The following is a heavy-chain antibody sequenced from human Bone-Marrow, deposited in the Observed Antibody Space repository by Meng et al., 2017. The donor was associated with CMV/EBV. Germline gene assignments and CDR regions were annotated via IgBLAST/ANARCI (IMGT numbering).Heavy chain of an antibody. V-gene: IGHV3-7*01. CDR2: IKQDGSEK. D-gene: IGHD1-7*01. CDR1: GFTFSSYW. CDR3: ARDLGTTPLFFY. Sequence: GESLKISCAASGFTFSSYWMSWVRQAPGKGLEWVANIKQDGSEKYYVDSVKGRFTISRDNAKNSLYLQMNSLRAEDTAVYYCARDLGTTPLFFYWGQGTLVTVSS. J-gene: IGHJ4*02.